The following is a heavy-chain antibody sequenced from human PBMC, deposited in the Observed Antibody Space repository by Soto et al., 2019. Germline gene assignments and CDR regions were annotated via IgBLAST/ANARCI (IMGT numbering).Heavy chain of an antibody. D-gene: IGHD2-15*01. CDR1: GFTFSSYW. J-gene: IGHJ4*02. CDR2: IKQDGSRK. Sequence: EVQLVESGGGLVQPGGSLRLSCAASGFTFSSYWMSWVRQAPGRGLEWVANIKQDGSRKYYVDSVKGRFTISRDNAKNSVYLQMNTLRAEDTAVYDCAREPLGYCRGGSCYGLCDYWGQGTLVTVSS. V-gene: IGHV3-7*01. CDR3: AREPLGYCRGGSCYGLCDY.